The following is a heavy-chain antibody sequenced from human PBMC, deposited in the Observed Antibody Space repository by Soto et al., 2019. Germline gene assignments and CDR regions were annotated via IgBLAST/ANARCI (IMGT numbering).Heavy chain of an antibody. Sequence: QVQLVQSGAEVKKPESSVKVSCKAPGGTFSTYAISWVRQAPGQGLEWMGGIIPMFGTANYAPRFQDRVTITAEQSTNTVYMELSSLRSEDTAVYCCASGIQLWLRRINNGYAGWGQGTLVTVSS. J-gene: IGHJ4*02. CDR1: GGTFSTYA. D-gene: IGHD5-18*01. CDR2: IIPMFGTA. V-gene: IGHV1-69*12. CDR3: ASGIQLWLRRINNGYAG.